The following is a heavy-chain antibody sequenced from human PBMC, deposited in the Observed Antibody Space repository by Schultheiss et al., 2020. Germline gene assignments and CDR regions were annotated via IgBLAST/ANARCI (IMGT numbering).Heavy chain of an antibody. D-gene: IGHD1-26*01. CDR3: ARAGGTTSYYYYMDV. CDR2: IYTSGST. Sequence: SETLSLTCTVSGGSISSGSYYWSWIRQPAGKGLEWIGRIYTSGSTYYNPSLKSRVTISVDTSKNQFSLKLSSVTAADTAVYYCARAGGTTSYYYYMDVWGKGTTVTVSS. CDR1: GGSISSGSYY. J-gene: IGHJ6*03. V-gene: IGHV4-61*02.